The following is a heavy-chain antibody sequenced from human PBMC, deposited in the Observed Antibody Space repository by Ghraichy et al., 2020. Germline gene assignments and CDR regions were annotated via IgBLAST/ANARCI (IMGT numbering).Heavy chain of an antibody. J-gene: IGHJ3*02. D-gene: IGHD3-16*01. Sequence: GGSLRLSCAASRFAFSSYWMTWVRQAPGKGLEWVARIKQDGSEKYYVDSVKGRFTISRDNAKNSLYLEMNSLRVEDTAMYYCAKDRVLGDGGDAFNIWGQGTMVTVSS. V-gene: IGHV3-7*03. CDR3: AKDRVLGDGGDAFNI. CDR2: IKQDGSEK. CDR1: RFAFSSYW.